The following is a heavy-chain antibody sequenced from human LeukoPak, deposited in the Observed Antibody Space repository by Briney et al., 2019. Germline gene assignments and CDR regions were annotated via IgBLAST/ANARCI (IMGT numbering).Heavy chain of an antibody. J-gene: IGHJ4*02. CDR3: AKGLNYESSAAFDY. CDR2: ISGSGGST. CDR1: GFAFSSYA. Sequence: GGSLRLSCTASGFAFSSYAMTWVRQAPGKGLEWVSGISGSGGSTYYADSVKGPFTISRDNSRNTLYLQMNSLRAADTAVYYCAKGLNYESSAAFDYWGQGTLVTVSS. D-gene: IGHD3-22*01. V-gene: IGHV3-23*01.